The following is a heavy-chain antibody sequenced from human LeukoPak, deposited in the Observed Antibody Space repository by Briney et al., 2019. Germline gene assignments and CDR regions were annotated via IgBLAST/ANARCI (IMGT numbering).Heavy chain of an antibody. CDR3: ARDGRLDWLLYLDY. D-gene: IGHD3-9*01. Sequence: GGSLRLSCTASGFTFGLYAMHWVRQAPGKGLEWLALISYDGSQEYYADSVRGRFTLSRDNSKNSLYLQMDSLRPEDTAVYFCARDGRLDWLLYLDYAGLGTVVTVSS. J-gene: IGHJ4*02. CDR2: ISYDGSQE. CDR1: GFTFGLYA. V-gene: IGHV3-30*04.